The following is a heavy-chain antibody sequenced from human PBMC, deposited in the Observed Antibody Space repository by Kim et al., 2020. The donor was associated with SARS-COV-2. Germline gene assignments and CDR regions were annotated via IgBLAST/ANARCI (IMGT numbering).Heavy chain of an antibody. CDR2: ISYDGSNK. CDR3: ARDVWNYYDSSGPGDY. V-gene: IGHV3-30*04. CDR1: GFTFSSYA. J-gene: IGHJ4*02. Sequence: GGSLRLSCAASGFTFSSYAMHWVRQAPGKGLEWVAVISYDGSNKYYADSVKGRFTISRDNSKNTLYLQMNSLRAEDTAVYYCARDVWNYYDSSGPGDYWGQGTLVTVSS. D-gene: IGHD3-22*01.